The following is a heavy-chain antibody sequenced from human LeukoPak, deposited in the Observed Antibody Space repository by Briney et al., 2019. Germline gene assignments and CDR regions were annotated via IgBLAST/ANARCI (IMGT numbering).Heavy chain of an antibody. J-gene: IGHJ4*02. D-gene: IGHD3-22*01. V-gene: IGHV3-74*01. CDR3: ARAPYSSGRNYYFDS. CDR1: GFTFNYYW. Sequence: GGSLRLSCAASGFTFNYYWMHWARQAPGKGLVWVSHINHDGSSTSYADSVKGRFTISRDNAKNTLYLQMNSLRAEDTAVYYCARAPYSSGRNYYFDSWGQGTLVTVSS. CDR2: INHDGSST.